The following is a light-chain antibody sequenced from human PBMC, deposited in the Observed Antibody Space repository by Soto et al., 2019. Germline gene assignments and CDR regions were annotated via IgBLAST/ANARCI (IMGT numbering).Light chain of an antibody. J-gene: IGKJ2*01. CDR2: AAS. CDR1: QGIRDD. V-gene: IGKV1-6*01. CDR3: LQDYRYPYT. Sequence: AIQMTQSPSSLSASVGDRVTITCRASQGIRDDLAWYQQKPGTAPKLLIYAASTLQITVPSRFSGSGSGTVFTLTISSLQPEDFATYYCLQDYRYPYTFGQGTKLEVK.